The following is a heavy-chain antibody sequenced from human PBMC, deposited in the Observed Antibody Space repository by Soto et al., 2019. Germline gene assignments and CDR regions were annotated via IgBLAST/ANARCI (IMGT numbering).Heavy chain of an antibody. V-gene: IGHV4-4*02. CDR2: IYHSGST. CDR1: GGSISSSNW. CDR3: AREGSGWYRWFDP. J-gene: IGHJ5*02. Sequence: PSETLSLTCAVSGGSISSSNWWSWVRQPPGKGLEWIGEIYHSGSTNYNPSLKSRVTISVDTSKNQFSLKLSSVTAADTAVYYCAREGSGWYRWFDPWGQGTLVTVS. D-gene: IGHD6-19*01.